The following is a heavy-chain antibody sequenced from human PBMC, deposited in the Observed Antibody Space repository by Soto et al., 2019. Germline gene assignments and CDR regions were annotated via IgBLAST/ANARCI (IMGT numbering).Heavy chain of an antibody. CDR2: ISGSGATT. V-gene: IGHV3-23*01. CDR3: AKDRVFSGRPKV. Sequence: PGGSLRLSCAAFEFTFGGYAMSWVRQAPGKGLEWVSGISGSGATTSYADSVKGRFTISRDNSKNTLDLQMNSLRVEDTATYYCAKDRVFSGRPKVWGPGTLVTVSS. CDR1: EFTFGGYA. D-gene: IGHD1-26*01. J-gene: IGHJ4*02.